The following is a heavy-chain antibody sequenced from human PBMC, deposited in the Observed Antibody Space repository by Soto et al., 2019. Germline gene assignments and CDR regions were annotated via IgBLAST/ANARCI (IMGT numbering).Heavy chain of an antibody. CDR1: GFTVSNHG. V-gene: IGHV3-23*01. CDR2: VRDSGAAT. Sequence: EVRLLESGGGLVQPGGSLRLSCAATGFTVSNHGMNWVRQPPGKGLEWVSAVRDSGAATFYADSVKGRFTISRDDSKNTVYLQMNNLRGEDTAVYYCVKSAGNYYFDSWGQGTLVTVSS. J-gene: IGHJ4*02. CDR3: VKSAGNYYFDS. D-gene: IGHD1-7*01.